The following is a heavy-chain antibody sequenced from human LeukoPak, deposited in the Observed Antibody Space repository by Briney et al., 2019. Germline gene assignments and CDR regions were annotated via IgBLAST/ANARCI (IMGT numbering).Heavy chain of an antibody. V-gene: IGHV4-39*01. CDR3: ARQSIAAAHNWFDP. CDR2: IYYSGST. CDR1: GGSISSSSYY. D-gene: IGHD6-13*01. Sequence: SETLSLTCTVSGGSISSSSYYWGWIRQPPGKGLEWIGSIYYSGSTYYNPSLKSRVTISVDTSKNQFSLKLSSVTAADTAVYYCARQSIAAAHNWFDPWGQGTLVTVSS. J-gene: IGHJ5*02.